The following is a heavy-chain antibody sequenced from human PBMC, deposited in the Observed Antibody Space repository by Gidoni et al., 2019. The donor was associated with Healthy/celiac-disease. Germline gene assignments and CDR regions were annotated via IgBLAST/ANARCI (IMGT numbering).Heavy chain of an antibody. CDR2: ISYDGSNK. J-gene: IGHJ4*02. CDR1: GFTFSRYA. V-gene: IGHV3-30-3*01. D-gene: IGHD3-22*01. CDR3: ARDGLVRYDSSGYPDY. Sequence: QVQLVESGGGVVQPGRSLRLSCAASGFTFSRYAMHWVRQAPGKGLEWVAVISYDGSNKYYADSVKGRFTISRDNSKNTLYLQMNSLRAEDTAVYYCARDGLVRYDSSGYPDYWGQGTLVTVSS.